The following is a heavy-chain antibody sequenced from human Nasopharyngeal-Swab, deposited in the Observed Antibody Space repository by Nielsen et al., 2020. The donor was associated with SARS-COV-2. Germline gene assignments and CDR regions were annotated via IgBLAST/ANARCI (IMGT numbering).Heavy chain of an antibody. CDR3: ARANYYDYVWGSYVPTGYMDV. J-gene: IGHJ6*03. D-gene: IGHD3-16*01. CDR1: GGSFSGYY. V-gene: IGHV4-34*01. Sequence: SETLSLTCAVYGGSFSGYYWSWIRQPPGKGLEWIGEINHSGSTNYNPSLKSRVTISVDTSKNQFSLKLSSVTAADTAVYYCARANYYDYVWGSYVPTGYMDVWGKGTTVTVSS. CDR2: INHSGST.